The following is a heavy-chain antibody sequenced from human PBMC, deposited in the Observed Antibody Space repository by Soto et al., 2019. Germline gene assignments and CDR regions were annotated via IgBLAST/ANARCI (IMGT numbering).Heavy chain of an antibody. Sequence: QVQLVQSGAEVKKPGSSVKVSCKASGGTFSSYTISWVRQAPGQGLEWMGRIIPILGIANYAQKFQGRVTITADKSTSTAYMELSSLRSEDTAVYYCVSIKTTVITYFDYWGQGTLVTVSS. CDR2: IIPILGIA. CDR3: VSIKTTVITYFDY. V-gene: IGHV1-69*02. D-gene: IGHD4-17*01. CDR1: GGTFSSYT. J-gene: IGHJ4*02.